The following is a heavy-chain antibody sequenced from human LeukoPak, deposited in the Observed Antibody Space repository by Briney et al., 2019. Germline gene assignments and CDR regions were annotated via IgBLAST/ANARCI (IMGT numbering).Heavy chain of an antibody. V-gene: IGHV3-7*01. Sequence: GGSLTLSCAASGFTFSSYWMSWVRQAPGKGLEWVANIKQDGGERYYVDSLKGRVSISRDNAKNSLYLQMTSLTAEDTAVYYGAREDNSAYNYWGQGILVTVAS. CDR2: IKQDGGER. J-gene: IGHJ4*02. D-gene: IGHD4-11*01. CDR3: AREDNSAYNY. CDR1: GFTFSSYW.